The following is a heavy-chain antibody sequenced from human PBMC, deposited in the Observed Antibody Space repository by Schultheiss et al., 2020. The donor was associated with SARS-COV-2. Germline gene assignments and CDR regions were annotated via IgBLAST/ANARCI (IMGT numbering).Heavy chain of an antibody. CDR1: GFTFNNAW. CDR2: ISSRSSTI. J-gene: IGHJ6*03. D-gene: IGHD2-2*01. V-gene: IGHV3-48*01. CDR3: TTDRYCSSTSCYFYYYYYYMDV. Sequence: GGSLRLSCAASGFTFNNAWMNWVRQAPGKGLEWISYISSRSSTIHYADSVKGRVTISRDNAKNSLYLQMNSLKTEDTAVYYCTTDRYCSSTSCYFYYYYYYMDVWGKGTTVTVSS.